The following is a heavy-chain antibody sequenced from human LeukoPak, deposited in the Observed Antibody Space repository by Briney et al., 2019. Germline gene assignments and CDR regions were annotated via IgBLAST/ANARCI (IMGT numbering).Heavy chain of an antibody. J-gene: IGHJ4*01. D-gene: IGHD4-17*01. Sequence: GGSLRLSCAASGYTFGNAWMSWVRQAPGKGLEWVGRIKSKTDAGTTDYAAPVKGRFTISRDDSKNTLYLQMNSLKTEDTAVYYCTTDYGSYWGHGTLVTVSS. CDR2: IKSKTDAGTT. CDR1: GYTFGNAW. CDR3: TTDYGSY. V-gene: IGHV3-15*01.